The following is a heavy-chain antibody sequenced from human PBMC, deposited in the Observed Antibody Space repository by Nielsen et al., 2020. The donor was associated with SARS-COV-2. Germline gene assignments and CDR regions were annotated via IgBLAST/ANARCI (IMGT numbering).Heavy chain of an antibody. D-gene: IGHD6-13*01. CDR3: ARESEYSSSWYVIRDYYYGMDV. V-gene: IGHV3-11*05. CDR2: ISSSSSYT. J-gene: IGHJ6*02. Sequence: GESLKISCAASGFTFSDYYMSWIRQAPGKGLEWVSYISSSSSYTNYADSVKGRFTISRDNAKNSLYLQMNSLRAEDTAVYYCARESEYSSSWYVIRDYYYGMDVWGQGTTVTVSS. CDR1: GFTFSDYY.